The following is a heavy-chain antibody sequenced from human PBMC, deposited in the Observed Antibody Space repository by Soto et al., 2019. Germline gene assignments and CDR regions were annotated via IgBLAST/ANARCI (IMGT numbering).Heavy chain of an antibody. CDR1: GFTFSSYA. D-gene: IGHD5-18*01. V-gene: IGHV3-23*01. J-gene: IGHJ4*02. CDR3: AKSRIQGWTKGLYDH. Sequence: EVQLLDSGGRLVQPGGSLRLSCAASGFTFSSYAMSWVRQAPGKGLEWVSSISESGDSTSYAESVRGGFTISRDDSKNTLYLQMNSLRAEDTAVYSCAKSRIQGWTKGLYDHWGQGTLVTVSS. CDR2: ISESGDST.